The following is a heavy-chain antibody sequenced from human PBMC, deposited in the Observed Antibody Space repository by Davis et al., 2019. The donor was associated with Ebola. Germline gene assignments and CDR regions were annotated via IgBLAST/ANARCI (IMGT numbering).Heavy chain of an antibody. Sequence: PGGSLRLSCAASGFTVSSNYMSWVRQAPGKGLEWVSVIYSGGSTYYADSVKGRFTISRHNSKNTLYLQMNSLGSEDTAVYYCAREEIPDYYDSSGYYLGDYWGQGTLVTVSS. CDR2: IYSGGST. V-gene: IGHV3-53*04. CDR1: GFTVSSNY. J-gene: IGHJ4*02. CDR3: AREEIPDYYDSSGYYLGDY. D-gene: IGHD3-22*01.